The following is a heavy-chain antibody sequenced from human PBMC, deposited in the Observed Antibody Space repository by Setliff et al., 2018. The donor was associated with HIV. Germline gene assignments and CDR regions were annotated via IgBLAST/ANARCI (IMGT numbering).Heavy chain of an antibody. CDR3: AVSWYTTGRGDY. CDR1: GDSFSNYA. V-gene: IGHV1-69*13. CDR2: IVPKFGTP. J-gene: IGHJ4*02. D-gene: IGHD3-10*01. Sequence: SVKVSCKTSGDSFSNYAITWVRQAPRQGLEWMGGIVPKFGTPNYAERFQGRVTITADESTSTAYMELRDLRSDDTAVYYCAVSWYTTGRGDYWGPGTLVTVSS.